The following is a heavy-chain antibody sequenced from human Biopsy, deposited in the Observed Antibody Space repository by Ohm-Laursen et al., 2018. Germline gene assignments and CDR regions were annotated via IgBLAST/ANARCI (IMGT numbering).Heavy chain of an antibody. Sequence: ASAKVSCKASSYTFTDNNIHWMRQAPGQGLEWLGYINCKTGATNYAQKFQGTVTMTRDTSISTAYLALGSLRSADTAIYYCARDPLNGHKHFDYWGQGSLVTVSS. CDR1: SYTFTDNN. V-gene: IGHV1-2*02. J-gene: IGHJ4*02. D-gene: IGHD2-8*01. CDR2: INCKTGAT. CDR3: ARDPLNGHKHFDY.